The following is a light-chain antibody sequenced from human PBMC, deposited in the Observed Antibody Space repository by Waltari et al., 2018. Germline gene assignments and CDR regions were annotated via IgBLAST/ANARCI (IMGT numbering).Light chain of an antibody. V-gene: IGKV4-1*01. Sequence: DIVMTQSPDSLSVSLDDRANLNCKSGQNLLYNSNNQNYLPWYQQKPGQPPKRLISWASTRESWVPDRFSGRGSGTDFTLTISSLQAEDVAVDYCQQYYSDRTFGQGTKVEIK. CDR3: QQYYSDRT. CDR1: QNLLYNSNNQNY. CDR2: WAS. J-gene: IGKJ1*01.